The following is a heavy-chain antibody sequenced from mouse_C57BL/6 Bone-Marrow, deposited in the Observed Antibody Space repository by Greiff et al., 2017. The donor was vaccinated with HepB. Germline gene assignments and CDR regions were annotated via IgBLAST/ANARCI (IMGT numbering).Heavy chain of an antibody. J-gene: IGHJ3*01. CDR1: GYTFTSYG. V-gene: IGHV1-81*01. CDR2: IYPRSGNT. D-gene: IGHD2-1*01. CDR3: ARWQIYYGQGTY. Sequence: VQLQESGAELARPGASVKLSCKASGYTFTSYGISWVKQRTGQGLEWIGEIYPRSGNTYYNEKFKGKATLTADKSSSTAYMELRSLTSEDSAVYFCARWQIYYGQGTYWGQGTLVTVSA.